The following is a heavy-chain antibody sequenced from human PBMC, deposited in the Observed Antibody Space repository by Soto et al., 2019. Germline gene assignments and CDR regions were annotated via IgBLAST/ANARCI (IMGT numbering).Heavy chain of an antibody. CDR1: GDSMTRSVW. Sequence: QVQMQESGPGLVKPSGTLSLTCTVSGDSMTRSVWWTWVRQPPGKGLEWIGEVFHTGNTNYNPSLKSRVTMSVDKSTNDFSLKVNSVTAADTAIYYCARKAWVRFDYWGQGALVTVSS. CDR3: ARKAWVRFDY. V-gene: IGHV4-4*02. CDR2: VFHTGNT. J-gene: IGHJ4*02. D-gene: IGHD7-27*01.